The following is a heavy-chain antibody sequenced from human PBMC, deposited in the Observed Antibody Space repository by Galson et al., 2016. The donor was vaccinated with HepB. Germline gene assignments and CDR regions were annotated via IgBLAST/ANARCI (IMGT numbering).Heavy chain of an antibody. CDR2: LFYSGNT. Sequence: ETLSLTCTVSGGSISSTAFYWGWIRQPPGRGLEWIGTLFYSGNTFSNPSLMSRVTISVDTSKNQFSLNLSSVTAADTAVYYCARDFRFMGYRSSFFDYWGQGTLVTVST. J-gene: IGHJ4*02. CDR3: ARDFRFMGYRSSFFDY. CDR1: GGSISSTAFY. V-gene: IGHV4-39*07. D-gene: IGHD6-6*01.